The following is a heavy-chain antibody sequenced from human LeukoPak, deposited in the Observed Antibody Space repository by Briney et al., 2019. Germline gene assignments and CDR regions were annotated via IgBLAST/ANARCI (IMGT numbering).Heavy chain of an antibody. V-gene: IGHV1-69*13. CDR2: IIPIFGTA. Sequence: SVNVSCKASGGTFSSYAISWVRQASGQGLEGMGGIIPIFGTANYAQKFQGRVTITADESTSTAYMELSSLRSEDTAVYYCARASGYPSHYWYYYYMDVWGKGTTVTVSS. J-gene: IGHJ6*03. CDR3: ARASGYPSHYWYYYYMDV. D-gene: IGHD3-3*01. CDR1: GGTFSSYA.